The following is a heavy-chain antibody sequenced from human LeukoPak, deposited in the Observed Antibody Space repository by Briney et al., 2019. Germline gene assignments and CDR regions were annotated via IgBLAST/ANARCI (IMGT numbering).Heavy chain of an antibody. J-gene: IGHJ5*02. Sequence: GGSLRLSCAASGFTFSSYEMNWVRQAPGKGLEWVSYISSSGSTIYYADSVKGRFTISRDNAKNSLYLQMNSLRAEDTAVYYRASQPLLWFGESQGWFDPWGQGTLVTVSS. CDR2: ISSSGSTI. CDR1: GFTFSSYE. CDR3: ASQPLLWFGESQGWFDP. V-gene: IGHV3-48*03. D-gene: IGHD3-10*01.